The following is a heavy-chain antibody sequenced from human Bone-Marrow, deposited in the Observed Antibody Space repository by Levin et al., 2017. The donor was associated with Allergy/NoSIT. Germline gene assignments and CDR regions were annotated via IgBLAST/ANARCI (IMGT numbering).Heavy chain of an antibody. CDR2: ISYDGSNK. Sequence: GESLKISCAASGFTFSSYGMHWVRQAPGKGLEWVAVISYDGSNKYYADSVKGRFTISRDNSKNTLYLQMNSRRAEETAVYYWAKGAGWELLGPYYFDYWGQGTLVTVSS. V-gene: IGHV3-30*18. D-gene: IGHD1-26*01. CDR3: AKGAGWELLGPYYFDY. CDR1: GFTFSSYG. J-gene: IGHJ4*02.